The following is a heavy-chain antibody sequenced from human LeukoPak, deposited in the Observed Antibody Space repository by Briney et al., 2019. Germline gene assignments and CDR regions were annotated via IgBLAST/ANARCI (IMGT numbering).Heavy chain of an antibody. CDR2: INPNIGGT. D-gene: IGHD3-9*01. V-gene: IGHV1-2*06. J-gene: IGHJ4*02. CDR3: TRDLTISGPIGI. Sequence: ASVKVSCKASGYTFTDYYMHWVRQAPGQGLEWMGRINPNIGGTNYAQDFQGRVTITRDTSINTAYMELSRLRSDDTAKYYCTRDLTISGPIGIWGQGTLVTVSA. CDR1: GYTFTDYY.